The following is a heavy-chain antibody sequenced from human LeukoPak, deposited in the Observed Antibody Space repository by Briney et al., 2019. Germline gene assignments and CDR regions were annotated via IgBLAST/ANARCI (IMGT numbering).Heavy chain of an antibody. J-gene: IGHJ4*02. CDR2: IKPSGGST. Sequence: ASVKVSCKASGYTFTSYYMHWVRQAPGQGLEWMGIIKPSGGSTSYAQKFQGRVTMTRDTSTSTVYMELSSLRSEDTAVYYCARETPLGGSLALWGQGTLVTVSS. CDR3: ARETPLGGSLAL. CDR1: GYTFTSYY. D-gene: IGHD3-16*01. V-gene: IGHV1-46*01.